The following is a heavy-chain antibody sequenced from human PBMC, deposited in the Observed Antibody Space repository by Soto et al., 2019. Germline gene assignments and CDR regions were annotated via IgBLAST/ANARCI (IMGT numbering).Heavy chain of an antibody. Sequence: LRLSCAASGFTFSSYWMSWVRQAPGKGLEWVANIKQDGSEKYYVDSVKGRFTISRDNAKNSLYLQMNSLRAEDTAVYYCARDWVYDSSGYYYFYYYYYGMDVWGQGTTVTVSS. CDR3: ARDWVYDSSGYYYFYYYYYGMDV. CDR1: GFTFSSYW. V-gene: IGHV3-7*03. J-gene: IGHJ6*02. D-gene: IGHD3-22*01. CDR2: IKQDGSEK.